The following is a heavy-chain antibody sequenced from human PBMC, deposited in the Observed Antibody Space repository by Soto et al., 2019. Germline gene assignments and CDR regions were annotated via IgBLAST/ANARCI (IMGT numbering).Heavy chain of an antibody. CDR1: GFTFSSYW. J-gene: IGHJ4*02. Sequence: LRLSCAASGFTFSSYWMSWVRQAPGKGLEWVANIKQDGSEKYYVDSVKGRFTISRDNAKNSLYLQMNSLGAEDTAVYYCARAIDDILTGYPYYFDYWGQGTLVTVSS. V-gene: IGHV3-7*03. CDR2: IKQDGSEK. D-gene: IGHD3-9*01. CDR3: ARAIDDILTGYPYYFDY.